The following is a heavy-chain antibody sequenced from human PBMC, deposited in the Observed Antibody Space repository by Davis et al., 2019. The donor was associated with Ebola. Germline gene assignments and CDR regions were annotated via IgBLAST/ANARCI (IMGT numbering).Heavy chain of an antibody. D-gene: IGHD6-19*01. J-gene: IGHJ4*02. V-gene: IGHV1-3*01. Sequence: ASVKVSCKASGYTFASYAMHWVRQAPGQRLEWMGWINAGNGNTKYSQKFQGRVTITRDTSASTAYMELSSLRSEDTAVYYCARSGPYSSGWYPLPYWGQGTLVTVSS. CDR1: GYTFASYA. CDR3: ARSGPYSSGWYPLPY. CDR2: INAGNGNT.